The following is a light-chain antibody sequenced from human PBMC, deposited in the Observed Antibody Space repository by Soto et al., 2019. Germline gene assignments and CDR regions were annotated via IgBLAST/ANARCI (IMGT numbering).Light chain of an antibody. CDR3: QQTYSNSLYT. CDR1: ESISSY. J-gene: IGKJ2*01. Sequence: DILMTQSPSSLSASVGDRVTITCRASESISSYLNWYQQRPGKAPKLLIYAASSLQSGVPSRFSGSGSGTDFTLTISNLQPEDLATYFCQQTYSNSLYTFGQGTTLDIK. CDR2: AAS. V-gene: IGKV1-39*01.